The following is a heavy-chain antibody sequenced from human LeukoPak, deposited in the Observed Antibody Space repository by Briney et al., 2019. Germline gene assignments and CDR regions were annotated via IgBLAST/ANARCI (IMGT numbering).Heavy chain of an antibody. Sequence: WMGWMNPNSGNTGYAQKFQGRVTMTRNTSISTAYMELSSLRSEDTAVYYCARRVAGNPFDYWGQGTLVTVSS. CDR3: ARRVAGNPFDY. D-gene: IGHD6-19*01. CDR2: MNPNSGNT. V-gene: IGHV1-8*01. J-gene: IGHJ4*02.